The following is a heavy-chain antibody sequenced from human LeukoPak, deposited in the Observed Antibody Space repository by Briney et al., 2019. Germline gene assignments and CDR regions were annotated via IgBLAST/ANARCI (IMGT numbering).Heavy chain of an antibody. CDR3: ARARAAAGTFLFGY. CDR1: GFTVSSSY. J-gene: IGHJ4*02. CDR2: IYSGGTT. Sequence: GGSLRLSCAASGFTVSSSYMNWVRQAPGKGLEWVSVIYSGGTTYYADSVKGRFTISRDNPKNTLYLQMNSLRAEDTAVYYCARARAAAGTFLFGYWGQGILVTVSS. V-gene: IGHV3-53*01. D-gene: IGHD6-13*01.